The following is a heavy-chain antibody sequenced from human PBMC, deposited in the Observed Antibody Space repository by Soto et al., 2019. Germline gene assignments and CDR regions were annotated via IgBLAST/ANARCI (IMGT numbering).Heavy chain of an antibody. J-gene: IGHJ4*02. D-gene: IGHD6-19*01. CDR1: GFTFSSYA. V-gene: IGHV3-23*01. CDR2: ISGSGGST. Sequence: EVQLLESGGGLVQPGGSLRLSCAASGFTFSSYAMSWVRQAPGKGLEWVSAISGSGGSTYYADSVKGRFTISRDNSKHALYLQMNSLREEDTAVYYCAKYSSGWYVDYWGQGTLVTVSS. CDR3: AKYSSGWYVDY.